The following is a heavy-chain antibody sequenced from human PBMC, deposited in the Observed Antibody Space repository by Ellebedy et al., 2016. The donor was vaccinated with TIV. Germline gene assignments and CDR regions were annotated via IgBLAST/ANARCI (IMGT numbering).Heavy chain of an antibody. CDR3: ARDFGVPKVVTAITYYFDY. CDR1: GGSFSGYY. V-gene: IGHV4-34*01. CDR2: INHSGST. D-gene: IGHD2-21*02. Sequence: SETLSLTCAVYGGSFSGYYWSWIRQPPGKGLEWIGEINHSGSTNYNPSLKSRVTISVDTSKNQFSLKLSSVTAADTAVYYCARDFGVPKVVTAITYYFDYWGQGTLVTVSS. J-gene: IGHJ4*02.